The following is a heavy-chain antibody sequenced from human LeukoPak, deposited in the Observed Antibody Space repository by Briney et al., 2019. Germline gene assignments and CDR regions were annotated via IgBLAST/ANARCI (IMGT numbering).Heavy chain of an antibody. CDR2: IVGSSGTT. J-gene: IGHJ4*02. Sequence: GGSLRLSCVASGFTFTNYAMIWVRQAPGKGLEGVSSIVGSSGTTSHADSGKGRFTISRDNSKNTVDLQMNSLRAEDTAVYYCARGSGYSYSFTGRERTKSRLDYWGQGTLVTVSS. CDR3: ARGSGYSYSFTGRERTKSRLDY. V-gene: IGHV3-23*01. CDR1: GFTFTNYA. D-gene: IGHD5-18*01.